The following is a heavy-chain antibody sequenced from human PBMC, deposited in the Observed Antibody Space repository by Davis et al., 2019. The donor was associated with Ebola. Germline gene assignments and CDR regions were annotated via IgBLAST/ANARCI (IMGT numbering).Heavy chain of an antibody. CDR2: INPSGGST. Sequence: AASVKVSCKVSGYTLTELSMHWVRQAPGQGLEWMGIINPSGGSTSYAQKFQGRVTMTRDTSTSTVYMELSSLRSEDTAVYYCARDRIVVVVAASRGYYYYGMDVWGQGTTVTVSS. D-gene: IGHD2-15*01. CDR3: ARDRIVVVVAASRGYYYYGMDV. V-gene: IGHV1-46*03. J-gene: IGHJ6*02. CDR1: GYTLTELS.